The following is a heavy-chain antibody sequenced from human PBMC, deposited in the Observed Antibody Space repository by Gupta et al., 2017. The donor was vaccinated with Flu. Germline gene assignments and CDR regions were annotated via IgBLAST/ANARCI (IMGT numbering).Heavy chain of an antibody. CDR2: INHSGST. CDR1: GGSFSGYY. J-gene: IGHJ6*02. CDR3: ARGERSGYNVYYYAMDV. V-gene: IGHV4-34*01. D-gene: IGHD5-12*01. Sequence: QVQLQQWGAGLLKPSETLSLTCAVYGGSFSGYYWSWIRQPPGKGLEWVGEINHSGSTNYKPSLKSRVTISVDTSRNQFSLKLSSVTAADTAVYYCARGERSGYNVYYYAMDVWGQGTTVTVSS.